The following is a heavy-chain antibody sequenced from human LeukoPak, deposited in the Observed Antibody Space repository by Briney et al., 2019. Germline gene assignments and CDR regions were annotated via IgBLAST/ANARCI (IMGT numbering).Heavy chain of an antibody. CDR2: VGPDDTKT. Sequence: ASVKISCKVSGYTFTDYYRHCVQRAPGKGVEWMGLVGPDDTKTIPSDKFQGRVSITPDTTTDTAYMDLLSLRAEDTAVYYCATDQKLGSPGSFDYWGQGTLVTVSS. V-gene: IGHV1-69-2*01. D-gene: IGHD7-27*01. CDR3: ATDQKLGSPGSFDY. CDR1: GYTFTDYY. J-gene: IGHJ4*01.